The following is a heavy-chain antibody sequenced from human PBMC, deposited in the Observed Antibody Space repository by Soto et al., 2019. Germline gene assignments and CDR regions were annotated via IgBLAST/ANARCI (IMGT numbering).Heavy chain of an antibody. J-gene: IGHJ5*02. Sequence: QVQLQESGPGLVKPSQTLSLTCTVSGGSISSGGYYWSWIRQHPGKGLEWIGYIYYSGSTYYNPSLKSRVTISVDTSKNQFSLKLSSVTAADTAVYYCARNYYYDSSGTRWFDPWGQGTLVTVSS. CDR2: IYYSGST. CDR3: ARNYYYDSSGTRWFDP. CDR1: GGSISSGGYY. V-gene: IGHV4-31*03. D-gene: IGHD3-22*01.